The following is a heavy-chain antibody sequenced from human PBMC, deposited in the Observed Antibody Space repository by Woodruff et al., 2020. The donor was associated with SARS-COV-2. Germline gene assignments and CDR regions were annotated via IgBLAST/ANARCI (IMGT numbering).Heavy chain of an antibody. Sequence: SRDNAKNSLYLQMNSLRAEDTAVYYCAAGPSGYSYLDYWGQGTLVTVSS. CDR3: AAGPSGYSYLDY. D-gene: IGHD5-18*01. V-gene: IGHV3-48*03. J-gene: IGHJ4*02.